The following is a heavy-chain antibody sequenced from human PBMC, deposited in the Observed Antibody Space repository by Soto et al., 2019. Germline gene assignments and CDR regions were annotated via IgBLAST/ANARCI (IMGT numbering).Heavy chain of an antibody. J-gene: IGHJ4*02. V-gene: IGHV1-18*01. CDR2: VGTNNDNT. CDR3: AREPAPESSAYYSFAY. D-gene: IGHD3-22*01. CDR1: GYTFTAYG. Sequence: ASVEVSCQXSGYTFTAYGLAWLRQAPGQRPEWMGWVGTNNDNTNYAQKFQGRVSMTSDRSTTTTYMELRSLRPDDTAVYYCAREPAPESSAYYSFAYWGQGTLVTVSS.